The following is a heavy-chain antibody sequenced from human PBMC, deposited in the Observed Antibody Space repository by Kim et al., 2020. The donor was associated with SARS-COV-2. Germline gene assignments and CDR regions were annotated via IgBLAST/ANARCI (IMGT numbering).Heavy chain of an antibody. J-gene: IGHJ6*02. CDR2: INHSGST. Sequence: SETLSLTCAVYGGSFSGYYWSWIRQPPGKGLEWIGEINHSGSTNYNPSLKSRVTISVDTSKNQFSLKLSSVTAADTAVYYCARDKHRPMAGYSYGYFTHVFYGMDVWGQGTTVTVSS. CDR1: GGSFSGYY. CDR3: ARDKHRPMAGYSYGYFTHVFYGMDV. D-gene: IGHD5-18*01. V-gene: IGHV4-34*01.